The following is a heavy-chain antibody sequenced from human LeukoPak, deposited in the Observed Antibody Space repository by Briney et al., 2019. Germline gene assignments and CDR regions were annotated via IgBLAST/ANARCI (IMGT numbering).Heavy chain of an antibody. V-gene: IGHV4-31*03. J-gene: IGHJ5*02. D-gene: IGHD3-3*01. CDR3: ALAYYDFWSGYLKQRWFDP. Sequence: SQTLSLTCTVSGGSISSGGYYWSWIRQHPGKGLEWIGYIYYSGSTYYNPSLKSRVTISVDTSKNQFSLKLSSVTAADTAVYYCALAYYDFWSGYLKQRWFDPWGQGTLVTVSS. CDR2: IYYSGST. CDR1: GGSISSGGYY.